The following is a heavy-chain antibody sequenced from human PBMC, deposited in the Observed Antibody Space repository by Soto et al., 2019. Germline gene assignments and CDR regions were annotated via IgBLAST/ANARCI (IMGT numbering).Heavy chain of an antibody. V-gene: IGHV1-46*01. CDR3: ARGGHVVVVTAALDY. CDR1: GDTCTDYY. J-gene: IGHJ4*02. Sequence: QVQLMQSGAEVKKPGASVKVSCKASGDTCTDYYIHWVRQAPGQGLEWMGTVNPSGGHTTYAQHFLGRVTMTRDTSTSTLYMELTSLTSADTAIYYCARGGHVVVVTAALDYWGQGTLVTVSS. D-gene: IGHD2-21*02. CDR2: VNPSGGHT.